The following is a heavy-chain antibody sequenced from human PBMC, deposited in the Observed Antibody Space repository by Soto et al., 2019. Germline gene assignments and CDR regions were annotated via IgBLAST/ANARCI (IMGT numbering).Heavy chain of an antibody. CDR2: IIPIFGTA. Sequence: EASVKVSCKASGGTFSSYAISWVRQAPGQGLEWMGGIIPIFGTANYAQKFQGRVTITADESTSTAYMELSSLRSEDTAVYYCARCPTRDGLADYWGQGTLVTVSS. J-gene: IGHJ4*02. CDR3: ARCPTRDGLADY. CDR1: GGTFSSYA. V-gene: IGHV1-69*13. D-gene: IGHD2-8*01.